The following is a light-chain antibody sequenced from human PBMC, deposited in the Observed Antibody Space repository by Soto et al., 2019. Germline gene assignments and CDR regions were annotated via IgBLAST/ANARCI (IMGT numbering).Light chain of an antibody. V-gene: IGKV3-20*01. CDR3: QQYGSSPTT. Sequence: EVVMTHSPATLSVSPCERATLSFSASQGINRNLAWYHHKPGQAPRLLIYGASSRATGIPDRFSGSGSGTDFTLTISRLEPEDFAVYFCQQYGSSPTTFGQGTKVDI. CDR2: GAS. CDR1: QGINRN. J-gene: IGKJ1*01.